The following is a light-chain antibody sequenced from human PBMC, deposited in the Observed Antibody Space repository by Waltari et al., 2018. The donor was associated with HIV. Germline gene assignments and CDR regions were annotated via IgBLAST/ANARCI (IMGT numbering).Light chain of an antibody. V-gene: IGKV4-1*01. CDR3: QQYYTTPRT. CDR2: WAS. CDR1: RSVLYSSNNKNY. J-gene: IGKJ1*01. Sequence: DIMMTQSPDSLAVSLGERATINCKSSRSVLYSSNNKNYLAWYQQKPGQSPKLLIYWASTRESGVPDRFSGSGSGTDFTLAISSLQAEDVAVYYCQQYYTTPRTFGQGTKVEVK.